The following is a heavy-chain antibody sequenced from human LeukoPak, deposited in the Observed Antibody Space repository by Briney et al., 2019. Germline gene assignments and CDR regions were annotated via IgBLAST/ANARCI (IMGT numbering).Heavy chain of an antibody. CDR2: IYSGGST. CDR3: ERARPYYYYYMDV. J-gene: IGHJ6*03. Sequence: GGSLRLSCAASGFTVSSNYMSWVRQAPGKGLEWVSVIYSGGSTYYADSVKGRFTISRDNSKNTLYLQMNSLRAEDTAVYYCERARPYYYYYMDVWGKGTTVTVSS. V-gene: IGHV3-66*02. CDR1: GFTVSSNY.